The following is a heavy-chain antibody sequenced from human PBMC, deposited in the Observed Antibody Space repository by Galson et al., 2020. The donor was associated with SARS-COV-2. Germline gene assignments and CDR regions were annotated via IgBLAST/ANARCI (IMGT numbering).Heavy chain of an antibody. V-gene: IGHV2-26*01. CDR2: LFSHDEI. J-gene: IGHJ4*02. D-gene: IGHD3-22*01. CDR3: ARSTLTPSAYYYESSGHWALGLAYYFDY. CDR1: GFSLSNARMG. Sequence: SGPTLVYPTATLTLTCTFSGFSLSNARMGVSWIRQPPGEALDWLAPLFSHDEISYSTSPTSSLTISKDTSKSQGVLTMTNIDPVDTATNYCARSTLTPSAYYYESSGHWALGLAYYFDYWGQGTLVTVSS.